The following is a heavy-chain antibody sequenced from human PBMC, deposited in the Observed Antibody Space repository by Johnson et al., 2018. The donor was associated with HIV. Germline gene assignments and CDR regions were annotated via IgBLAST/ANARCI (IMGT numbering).Heavy chain of an antibody. J-gene: IGHJ3*02. Sequence: QMQLVESGGGVVQPGGSLRLSCAASGFTFSSYGMHWVRQAPGKGLEWVAFIRYDGSIKYYVDSVKGRFTISRDNSKNTLYLQMNSLRAEDTAVYYCDCIVGATRDAFDIWGQGTMVTVSS. V-gene: IGHV3-30*02. CDR2: IRYDGSIK. CDR1: GFTFSSYG. D-gene: IGHD1-26*01. CDR3: DCIVGATRDAFDI.